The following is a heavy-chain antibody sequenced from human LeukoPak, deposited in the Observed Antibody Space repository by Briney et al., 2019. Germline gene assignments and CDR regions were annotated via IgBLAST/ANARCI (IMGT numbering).Heavy chain of an antibody. CDR3: ARGRIRYFDWLLKGRYYYYYMDV. CDR1: GCTFTSYD. V-gene: IGHV1-8*03. Sequence: GASVKVSCKASGCTFTSYDINWVREATGQGLEWVGWMNPNSGNTGYAQKFQGRVTITRNTSISTAYMELSSLRSEDTAVYYCARGRIRYFDWLLKGRYYYYYMDVWGKGTTVTVSS. J-gene: IGHJ6*03. CDR2: MNPNSGNT. D-gene: IGHD3-9*01.